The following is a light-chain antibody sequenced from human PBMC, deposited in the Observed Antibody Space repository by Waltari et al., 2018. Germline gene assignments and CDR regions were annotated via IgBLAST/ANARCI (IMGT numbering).Light chain of an antibody. CDR1: QSINKY. J-gene: IGKJ1*01. CDR2: AGS. CDR3: QKTYGDPL. V-gene: IGKV1-39*01. Sequence: IQLTQSPSSLSASVGDRVTITSRARQSINKYLNWYQQKPGTAPKLLRHAGSNLESGVPSRFSGSGSGTDFTLTISSLQPDDFATYYCQKTYGDPLFGQGTKVEIK.